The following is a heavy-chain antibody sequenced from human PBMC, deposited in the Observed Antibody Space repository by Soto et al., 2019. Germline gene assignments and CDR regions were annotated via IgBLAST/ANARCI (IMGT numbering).Heavy chain of an antibody. CDR2: TYYRSKWYN. CDR1: GDSVSSNSAA. J-gene: IGHJ6*02. V-gene: IGHV6-1*01. Sequence: QTLSLTCAISGDSVSSNSAAWNWIMQSPSRGLEWLGRTYYRSKWYNDYAVSVKSRITINPDTSKNQFSLQLNSVTPEDTAVYYCARVRGPESTIFGVVTRPRDYYGMDVWGQGTTVTVSS. D-gene: IGHD3-3*01. CDR3: ARVRGPESTIFGVVTRPRDYYGMDV.